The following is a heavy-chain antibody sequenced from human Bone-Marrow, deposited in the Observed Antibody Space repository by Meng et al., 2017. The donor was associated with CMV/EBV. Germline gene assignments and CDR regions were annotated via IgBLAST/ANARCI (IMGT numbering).Heavy chain of an antibody. D-gene: IGHD1-14*01. CDR3: ARVGTTRRIYGMDV. V-gene: IGHV4-59*01. J-gene: IGHJ6*02. CDR2: IYYSGST. CDR1: GGSISSYY. Sequence: SETLSLTCTVSGGSISSYYWSWIRQPPGKGLEWIGYIYYSGSTNYNPSLKSRVTISVDTSKNQFSLKLSSVTAADTAVYYCARVGTTRRIYGMDVWGQGTSATFPS.